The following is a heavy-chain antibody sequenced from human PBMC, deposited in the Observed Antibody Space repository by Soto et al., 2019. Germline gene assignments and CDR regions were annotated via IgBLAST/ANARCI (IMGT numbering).Heavy chain of an antibody. CDR2: IYGSGDST. Sequence: GGSLRLSCAASGFTFATYTMNWVRQAPGKGLEWVSGIYGSGDSTFYADSVKGRFTISRDNSKYTLYLQMNSLRAEDTAVYYCARDTSISDYWGQGTLVTGSS. V-gene: IGHV3-23*01. CDR1: GFTFATYT. D-gene: IGHD3-3*01. CDR3: ARDTSISDY. J-gene: IGHJ4*02.